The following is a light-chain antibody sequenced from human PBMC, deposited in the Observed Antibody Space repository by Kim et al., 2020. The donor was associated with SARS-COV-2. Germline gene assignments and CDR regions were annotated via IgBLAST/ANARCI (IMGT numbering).Light chain of an antibody. CDR1: QGISSF. CDR2: TAS. Sequence: ASVGDRVAITCRASQGISSFLAWYQQKPGKAPRLLIYTASTLQSGVPSRFSGSGSGTDFTLTISSLQPEDFASYYCQQFNSYPVTFGGGTKVDIK. J-gene: IGKJ4*01. CDR3: QQFNSYPVT. V-gene: IGKV1-9*01.